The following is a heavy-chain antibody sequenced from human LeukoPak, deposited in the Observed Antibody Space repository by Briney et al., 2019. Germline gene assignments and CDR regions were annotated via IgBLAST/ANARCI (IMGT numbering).Heavy chain of an antibody. CDR2: ISSSSIII. CDR1: GFTFSAYS. J-gene: IGHJ6*03. V-gene: IGHV3-48*01. Sequence: GGSLRLSCAASGFTFSAYSMNWVRQAPGKGLEWVSYISSSSIIIKYADSVKGRFTISRDKARNSLHLQMNSLRVEDTAVYYCAREIDGTSATYYDYYMDVWGKGTTVTVSS. CDR3: AREIDGTSATYYDYYMDV. D-gene: IGHD1-26*01.